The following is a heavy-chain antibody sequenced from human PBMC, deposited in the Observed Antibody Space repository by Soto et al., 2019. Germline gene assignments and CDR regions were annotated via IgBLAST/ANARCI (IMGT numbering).Heavy chain of an antibody. CDR2: IIPIFGTT. D-gene: IGHD6-19*01. CDR1: GGTFSNYG. J-gene: IGHJ6*02. Sequence: QVQLVQSGAEVKKPGSSVKVSCKISGGTFSNYGISWVRQAPGQGLEWMGGIIPIFGTTNYAQKFQGRVPIAADESTSTAYMELSSLRSEDTAVYYCVREAVCYGLEVWGQGTTVTVSS. V-gene: IGHV1-69*01. CDR3: VREAVCYGLEV.